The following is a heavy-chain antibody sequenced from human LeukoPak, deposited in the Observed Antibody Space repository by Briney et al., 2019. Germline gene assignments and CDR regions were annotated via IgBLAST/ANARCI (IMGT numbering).Heavy chain of an antibody. V-gene: IGHV5-51*01. D-gene: IGHD6-13*01. CDR1: GYLFTGFW. CDR2: IYGGDSDT. CDR3: ARRGGRETWYALDF. J-gene: IGHJ4*02. Sequence: GESLQISCQASGYLFTGFWIAWVRQLPGEGLEFMGTIYGGDSDTKYSQSFQGHVTISVDKSINTAYLHWSSLDVSDTAIYYCARRGGRETWYALDFWGPGTLVTVSS.